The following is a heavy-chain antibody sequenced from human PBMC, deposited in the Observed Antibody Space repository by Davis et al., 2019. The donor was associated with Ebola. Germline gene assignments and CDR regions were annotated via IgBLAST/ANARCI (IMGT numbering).Heavy chain of an antibody. D-gene: IGHD1-26*01. V-gene: IGHV3-48*02. Sequence: GGSLRLSCAASGFTFSSYGMHWVRQPPGKGLEWVSYISSSSSTIYYADSVKGRYTISRDNAKNSLYLQMNSLRDEDTAVYYCARASGWELLVVYYFDYWGQGTLVTVSS. J-gene: IGHJ4*02. CDR1: GFTFSSYG. CDR3: ARASGWELLVVYYFDY. CDR2: ISSSSSTI.